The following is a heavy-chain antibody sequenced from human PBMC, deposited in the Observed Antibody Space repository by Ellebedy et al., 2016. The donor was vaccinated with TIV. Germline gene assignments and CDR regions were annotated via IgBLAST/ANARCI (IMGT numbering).Heavy chain of an antibody. J-gene: IGHJ5*02. CDR1: GFSFRSYW. CDR2: IYQDGGVQ. D-gene: IGHD4-17*01. Sequence: PGGSLRLSCAASGFSFRSYWMSWVRQAPGKGLEWVANIYQDGGVQYYVDSVKGRFTISRDNADNSLFLQMNSLRAEDTAVYYCARRVSYDDYAVQVNNWFDRWGQGTLVTV. CDR3: ARRVSYDDYAVQVNNWFDR. V-gene: IGHV3-7*01.